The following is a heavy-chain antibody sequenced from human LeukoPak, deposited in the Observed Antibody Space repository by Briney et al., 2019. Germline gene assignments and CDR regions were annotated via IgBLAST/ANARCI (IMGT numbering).Heavy chain of an antibody. D-gene: IGHD2-2*01. CDR3: ARGAHCSSPSCHYYFDY. J-gene: IGHJ4*02. CDR1: GYTFTSYG. Sequence: ASVKVSCKASGYTFTSYGISWVRQAPGQGLGWMGWISANNGNTNYAQKLQGRVTMATDTSTSTAYMELRSLRSDDTAVYYCARGAHCSSPSCHYYFDYWGQGTLVTVSS. V-gene: IGHV1-18*01. CDR2: ISANNGNT.